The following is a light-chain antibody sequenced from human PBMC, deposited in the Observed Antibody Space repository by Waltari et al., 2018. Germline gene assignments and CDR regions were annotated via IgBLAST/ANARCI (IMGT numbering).Light chain of an antibody. Sequence: QSVLTQPPSASGTPGQRVTISCSGLSSNIGRDAVNWYQHLPGTAPKLLIYTNPQRPSGVPDRFSGSKSCSSASLAINGLQSEDEGDYYCAAWDDSLNGHVVFGGGTKLTVL. CDR1: SSNIGRDA. V-gene: IGLV1-44*01. CDR3: AAWDDSLNGHVV. CDR2: TNP. J-gene: IGLJ2*01.